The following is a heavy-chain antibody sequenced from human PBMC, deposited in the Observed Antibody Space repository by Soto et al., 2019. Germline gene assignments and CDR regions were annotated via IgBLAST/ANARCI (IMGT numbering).Heavy chain of an antibody. Sequence: PSETLSLTCSVSGTSISSGDRYWSWIRQPPGRGLEWIGYIYYTGSTYPSPPLKSRLTISVDTSTNQFSLKLTSAAAADTAVYYCASYTVNNSGYYDYWGQGTLVTAPQ. J-gene: IGHJ4*02. D-gene: IGHD6-19*01. V-gene: IGHV4-30-4*01. CDR2: IYYTGST. CDR1: GTSISSGDRY. CDR3: ASYTVNNSGYYDY.